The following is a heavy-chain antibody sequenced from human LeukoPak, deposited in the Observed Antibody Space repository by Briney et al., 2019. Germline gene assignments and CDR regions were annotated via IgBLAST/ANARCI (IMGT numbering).Heavy chain of an antibody. V-gene: IGHV3-64*04. CDR2: ISSSGDYT. D-gene: IGHD3-16*02. CDR3: AREGGYYDYVWGSYRSLYYFDY. J-gene: IGHJ4*02. Sequence: GGSLRLSCSASGFTFSDYAMHWVRQAPGRGLQFVSAISSSGDYTSYSDSVKGRFTISRDNAKNSLYLQMNSLRAEDTAVYYCAREGGYYDYVWGSYRSLYYFDYWGQGTLVTVSS. CDR1: GFTFSDYA.